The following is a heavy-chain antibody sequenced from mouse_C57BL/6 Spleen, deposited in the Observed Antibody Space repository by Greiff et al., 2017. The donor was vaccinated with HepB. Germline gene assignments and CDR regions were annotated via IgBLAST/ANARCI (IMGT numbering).Heavy chain of an antibody. D-gene: IGHD2-4*01. Sequence: QVQLQQPGAELVRPGSSVKLSCKASGYTFTSYWMHWVKQRPIQGLEWIGNIDPSDSETHYNQKFKDKATLTVDKSSSTAYMQLSSLTSEDSAVYYCARGYYDYYYAMDYWGQGTSVTVSS. CDR2: IDPSDSET. CDR1: GYTFTSYW. V-gene: IGHV1-52*01. J-gene: IGHJ4*01. CDR3: ARGYYDYYYAMDY.